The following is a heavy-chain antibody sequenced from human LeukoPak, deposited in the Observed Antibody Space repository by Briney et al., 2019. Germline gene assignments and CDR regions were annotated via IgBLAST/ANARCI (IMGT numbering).Heavy chain of an antibody. CDR3: AKEGYELC. D-gene: IGHD2-15*01. Sequence: SGGSLRLSCAASGFTFSSFGMHWVRQAPGKGLAWVAFIRYDGSNKYYADSVKGRFTISRDNSKNTLYLQMNSLRAEDTAVYYCAKEGYELCWGQGTLVTVSS. J-gene: IGHJ4*02. V-gene: IGHV3-30*02. CDR1: GFTFSSFG. CDR2: IRYDGSNK.